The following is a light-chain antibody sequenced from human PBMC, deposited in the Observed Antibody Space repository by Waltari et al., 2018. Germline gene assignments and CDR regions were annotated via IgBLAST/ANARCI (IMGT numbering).Light chain of an antibody. Sequence: TCRASQYVKNNLAWFQQKPGKAPKVLIHKASRLESGVPSRFSGSGFGTEFILSISSLQPDDFATYYCQEYDSLPITFGGGTEVEIK. CDR1: QYVKNN. CDR2: KAS. V-gene: IGKV1-5*03. J-gene: IGKJ4*01. CDR3: QEYDSLPIT.